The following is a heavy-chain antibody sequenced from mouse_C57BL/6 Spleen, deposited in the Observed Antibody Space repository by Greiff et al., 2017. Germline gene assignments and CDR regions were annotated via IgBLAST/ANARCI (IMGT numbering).Heavy chain of an antibody. V-gene: IGHV1-82*01. CDR2: IYPGDGDT. CDR3: AIAGSYYAMDY. CDR1: GYAFSSSW. J-gene: IGHJ4*01. Sequence: VQLQQSGPELVKPGASVKISCKASGYAFSSSWMNWVKQRPGKGLEWIGRIYPGDGDTNYNRKFKGKATLTADKSSTTAYMQLSSLTSEDSAVYFCAIAGSYYAMDYWGQGTSVTVSS. D-gene: IGHD1-1*01.